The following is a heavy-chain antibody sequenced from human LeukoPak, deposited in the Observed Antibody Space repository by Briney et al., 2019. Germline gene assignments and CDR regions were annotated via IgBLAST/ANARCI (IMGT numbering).Heavy chain of an antibody. J-gene: IGHJ4*02. D-gene: IGHD3-10*02. Sequence: GGSLRLSCAASGIPFSRSGMHWVRQAPGKGLDWVAFIYYDGSSKYYADSVKGRFTISRDNSKDTVYLQMNGLRAEDTAVYFCARDKGTMSIDNWGQGALVTVSS. CDR1: GIPFSRSG. CDR3: ARDKGTMSIDN. V-gene: IGHV3-33*01. CDR2: IYYDGSSK.